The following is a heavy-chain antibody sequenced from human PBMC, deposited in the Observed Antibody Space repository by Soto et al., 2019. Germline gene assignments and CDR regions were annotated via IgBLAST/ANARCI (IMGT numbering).Heavy chain of an antibody. D-gene: IGHD1-1*01. Sequence: QVQLVQSGAEVKKPGSSVKVSCKAAGGTFSTSAISWVRQAPGQGLEWVGGIMPVFPTPDYAQKFQGRVTITADESTTTAYLELTSLRTDDTAVYYCARDKDHLQLGGNYYYFLDVWGQGPAITVSS. CDR3: ARDKDHLQLGGNYYYFLDV. J-gene: IGHJ6*02. CDR2: IMPVFPTP. CDR1: GGTFSTSA. V-gene: IGHV1-69*12.